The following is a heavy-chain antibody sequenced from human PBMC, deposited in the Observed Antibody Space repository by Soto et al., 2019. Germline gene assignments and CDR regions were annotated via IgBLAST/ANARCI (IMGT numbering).Heavy chain of an antibody. CDR1: GGTFSSYA. J-gene: IGHJ5*02. D-gene: IGHD3-22*01. V-gene: IGHV1-69*13. CDR3: ARDQERYYDSSGS. Sequence: GASVKVSCKASGGTFSSYAISWVRQAPGQVLEWMGGIIPIFGTANYAQKFQGRVTITADESTSTAYMELSSLRSEDTAVYYCARDQERYYDSSGSWGQGTLVTVSS. CDR2: IIPIFGTA.